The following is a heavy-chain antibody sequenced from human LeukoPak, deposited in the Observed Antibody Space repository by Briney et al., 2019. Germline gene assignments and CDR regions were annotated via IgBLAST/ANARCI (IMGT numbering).Heavy chain of an antibody. CDR3: VRVSGFCTNGVCPSFDP. CDR2: ISGSGGST. V-gene: IGHV3-23*01. CDR1: GFTFSSYA. D-gene: IGHD2-8*01. J-gene: IGHJ5*02. Sequence: GGSLRLSCAASGFTFSSYAMSWVRQAPGKGLVWVSAISGSGGSTYYADSVKGRFTISRDNSKNTLYLQMNSLRTEDTAVYYCVRVSGFCTNGVCPSFDPWGQGTLVTVSS.